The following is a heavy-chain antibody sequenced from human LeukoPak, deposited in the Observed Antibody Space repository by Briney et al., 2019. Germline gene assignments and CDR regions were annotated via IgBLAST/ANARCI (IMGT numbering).Heavy chain of an antibody. Sequence: SETLSLTCTVSGYSISSGYYWGWIRQPPGKGLEWIGEIYHSGNTNYNPSLKSRVTISVDKSKNQFSLKLSSVTAADTAVYYCARDAYDSSGYSFDYWGQGTLVTVSS. CDR3: ARDAYDSSGYSFDY. CDR1: GYSISSGYY. V-gene: IGHV4-38-2*02. D-gene: IGHD3-22*01. J-gene: IGHJ4*02. CDR2: IYHSGNT.